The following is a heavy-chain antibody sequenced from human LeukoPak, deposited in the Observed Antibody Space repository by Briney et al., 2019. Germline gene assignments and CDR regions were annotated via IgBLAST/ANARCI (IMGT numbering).Heavy chain of an antibody. D-gene: IGHD3-10*01. Sequence: PGGSLRLSCAASGFTFSSYEMNWVRQAPGKGLEWVSYISSSGSTIYYADSVKGRFTISRDNAKNSLYLQMNSLRAEDTAVYYCAKTGSGWIARDYYYYMDVWGKGTTVTISS. CDR1: GFTFSSYE. CDR2: ISSSGSTI. V-gene: IGHV3-48*03. CDR3: AKTGSGWIARDYYYYMDV. J-gene: IGHJ6*03.